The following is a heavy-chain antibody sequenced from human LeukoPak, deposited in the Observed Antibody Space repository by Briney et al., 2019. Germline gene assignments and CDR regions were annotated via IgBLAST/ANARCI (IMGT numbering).Heavy chain of an antibody. J-gene: IGHJ4*02. CDR1: GFTFTSYA. V-gene: IGHV3-23*01. CDR3: ARGALGWLPYYFDY. D-gene: IGHD5-24*01. Sequence: GGSLRLSCAASGFTFTSYAMGWVRQPRGKGLEWVSVMSSSGGNTNSADSVKGRFTISRDTSKNTLYLQINSLRAEDTAVYYCARGALGWLPYYFDYWGQGTLVTVSS. CDR2: MSSSGGNT.